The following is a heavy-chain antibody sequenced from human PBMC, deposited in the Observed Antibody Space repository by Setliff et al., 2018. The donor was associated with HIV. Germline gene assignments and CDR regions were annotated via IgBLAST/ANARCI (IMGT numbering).Heavy chain of an antibody. CDR1: GGSISSHY. CDR2: MYTTGST. D-gene: IGHD6-13*01. V-gene: IGHV4-4*09. J-gene: IGHJ6*03. CDR3: ARHRDPPGSRWIYYYYYMDL. Sequence: PSETLSLTCTVSGGSISSHYWSWIRQPPGKGLEWIGRMYTTGSTNYNPSLKSRVTISVDTSKSQFSLKLSSVTAADTGVYYCARHRDPPGSRWIYYYYYMDLWGEGTTVTVSS.